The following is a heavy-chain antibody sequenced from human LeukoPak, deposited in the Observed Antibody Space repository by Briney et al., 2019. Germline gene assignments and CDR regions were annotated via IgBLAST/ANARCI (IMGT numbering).Heavy chain of an antibody. Sequence: GGSLRLSCAASGFPFRDYAMHWVRQAPGKGLDYVSTISSNGDITYYAESVKGRFSISRDNSKNTLFLQSGSLRAEDMAVYYCAREPQPYDDSGSRAFDIWGQGAMVTVSS. V-gene: IGHV3-64*02. CDR2: ISSNGDIT. D-gene: IGHD4-17*01. CDR1: GFPFRDYA. CDR3: AREPQPYDDSGSRAFDI. J-gene: IGHJ3*02.